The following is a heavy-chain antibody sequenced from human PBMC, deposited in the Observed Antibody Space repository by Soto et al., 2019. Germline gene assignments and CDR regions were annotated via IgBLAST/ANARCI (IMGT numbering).Heavy chain of an antibody. Sequence: ETLSLTCAVSGFSISSGYFWGWIRQPPGKGPEWLGSIYHSGTTYYNPSVKGRVTISVDTSKNQFSLKMSSVAAADTAVYYCARDSSGYYWFDPWGQGTLVTVSS. CDR3: ARDSSGYYWFDP. D-gene: IGHD3-22*01. CDR2: IYHSGTT. V-gene: IGHV4-38-2*02. CDR1: GFSISSGYF. J-gene: IGHJ5*02.